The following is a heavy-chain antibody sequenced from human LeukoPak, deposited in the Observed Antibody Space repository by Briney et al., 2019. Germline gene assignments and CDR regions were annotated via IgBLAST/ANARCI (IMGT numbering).Heavy chain of an antibody. CDR3: ARAHYYDSGGLDF. D-gene: IGHD3-22*01. V-gene: IGHV3-48*03. CDR2: ISSSGSTI. J-gene: IGHJ4*02. CDR1: GFTFSSYE. Sequence: QSGGSLRLSCAASGFTFSSYEMNWVRQAPGKGLEWVSYISSSGSTIYYADSLKGRFTISRDNAKNSLYLQMNSLRAEDTAVYYCARAHYYDSGGLDFWGQGTLVTVSS.